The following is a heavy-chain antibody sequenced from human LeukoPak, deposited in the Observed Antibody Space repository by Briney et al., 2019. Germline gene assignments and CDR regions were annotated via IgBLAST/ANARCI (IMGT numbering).Heavy chain of an antibody. CDR2: INPNSGGT. CDR3: ATDTNRGYYYYYMDV. CDR1: GYTFTGYY. J-gene: IGHJ6*03. D-gene: IGHD1-14*01. V-gene: IGHV1-2*02. Sequence: ASVKVSCKASGYTFTGYYMHWVRQAPGQGLEWMGWINPNSGGTNYAQKFQGRVTMTRDTSISTAYMELSSLRSEDTAVYYCATDTNRGYYYYYMDVWGKGTTVTVSS.